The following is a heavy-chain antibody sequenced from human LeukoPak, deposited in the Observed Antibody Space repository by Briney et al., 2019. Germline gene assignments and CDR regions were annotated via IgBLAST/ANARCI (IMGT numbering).Heavy chain of an antibody. D-gene: IGHD4-23*01. CDR3: ARGTVTPSYFDY. CDR2: YLHHSGGT. CDR1: GASISSGGYY. Sequence: PSQTLSLTCTVSGASISSGGYYWSWIRQHPGKGLEWIGYGYLHHSGGTNYNPSLKSRVTISLDSSKNLFSLKLSSVTAADTAVYYCARGTVTPSYFDYWGQGTLVTVSS. V-gene: IGHV4-31*03. J-gene: IGHJ4*02.